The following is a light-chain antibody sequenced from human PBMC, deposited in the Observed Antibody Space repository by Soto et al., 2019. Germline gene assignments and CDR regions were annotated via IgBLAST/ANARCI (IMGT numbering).Light chain of an antibody. V-gene: IGKV4-1*01. J-gene: IGKJ1*01. CDR3: QHYLNTPQN. Sequence: DIVMTQSPDSLAVSLGERATINCKSSQSILYSPNNKNYLAWYQQKPGQPPKLLIYWASTRESGVPDRFSGSGSETDFSLTISSLQAEDVAVYYCQHYLNTPQNFGQGTKVEIK. CDR1: QSILYSPNNKNY. CDR2: WAS.